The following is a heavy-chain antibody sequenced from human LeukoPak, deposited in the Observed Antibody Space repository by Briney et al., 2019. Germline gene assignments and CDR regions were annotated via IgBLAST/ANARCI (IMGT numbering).Heavy chain of an antibody. CDR2: IVVGSGNT. V-gene: IGHV1-58*02. CDR3: AAASSLNPYYYDSSGWD. D-gene: IGHD3-22*01. CDR1: GFTFTSSA. J-gene: IGHJ4*02. Sequence: GTSVKVSCKASGFTFTSSAMQWVRQARGQRLEWIGWIVVGSGNTNYAQKFQERVTITRDMSTSTAYMELSSLRSEDTAVYYCAAASSLNPYYYDSSGWDWGQGTLVTVSS.